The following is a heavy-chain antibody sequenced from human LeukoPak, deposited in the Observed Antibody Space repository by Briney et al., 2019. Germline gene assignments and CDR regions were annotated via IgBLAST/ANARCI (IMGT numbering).Heavy chain of an antibody. Sequence: SETLSLTCSVSGGSVSSGDYYWSWIRQPPGKGLEWIGYMYYSGSTYYSPSLKSRVTISVGTSKNQFSLKLTPVTAADTAVYYCARGVTMIVVVIHDWYFDLWGRGTLVTVSS. CDR2: MYYSGST. J-gene: IGHJ2*01. CDR1: GGSVSSGDYY. V-gene: IGHV4-30-4*01. CDR3: ARGVTMIVVVIHDWYFDL. D-gene: IGHD3-22*01.